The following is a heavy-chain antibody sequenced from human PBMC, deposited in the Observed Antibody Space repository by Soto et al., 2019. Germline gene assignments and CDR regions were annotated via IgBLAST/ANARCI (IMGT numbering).Heavy chain of an antibody. D-gene: IGHD3-10*01. CDR2: IYYSGST. V-gene: IGHV4-59*12. CDR1: GVSISSYY. J-gene: IGHJ6*02. Sequence: SETLSLTCTVSGVSISSYYWSWIRQPPGKGLEWIGYIYYSGSTYYNPSLKSRVTISVDTSKNQFSLKLSSVTAADTAVYYCARQRGGYYGMDVWGQGTTVTVSS. CDR3: ARQRGGYYGMDV.